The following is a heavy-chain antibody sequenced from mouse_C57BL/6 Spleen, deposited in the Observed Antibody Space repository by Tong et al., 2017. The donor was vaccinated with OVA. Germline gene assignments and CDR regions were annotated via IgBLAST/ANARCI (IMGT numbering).Heavy chain of an antibody. CDR3: ARRIWDYVSSPSYAMDY. CDR2: IYPRSGNT. D-gene: IGHD1-1*01. J-gene: IGHJ4*01. V-gene: IGHV1-81*01. Sequence: VQLQHSGAELARTGASVKLSCKASGYTFTSYGISWVKQRTGQGLEWIGEIYPRSGNTYYNEKFKGKATLTADKSSSTAYMQLSSLTSEDSAVYFCARRIWDYVSSPSYAMDYCGQGIPETVSS. CDR1: GYTFTSYG.